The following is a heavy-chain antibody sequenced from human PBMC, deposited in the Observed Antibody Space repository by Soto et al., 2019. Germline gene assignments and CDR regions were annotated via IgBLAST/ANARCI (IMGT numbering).Heavy chain of an antibody. V-gene: IGHV4-39*01. CDR2: IYYSGST. Sequence: SVTLSLTCTLSCPSITSSSYYWGWIRQAPGKGLEWIGSIYYSGSTYYNPSLKSRVTISVDTSKNQFSLKLSSVTAADTAVYYCACIFSGGYGYGFYYYGMDVWGQGTTVT. D-gene: IGHD5-18*01. CDR1: CPSITSSSYY. J-gene: IGHJ6*02. CDR3: ACIFSGGYGYGFYYYGMDV.